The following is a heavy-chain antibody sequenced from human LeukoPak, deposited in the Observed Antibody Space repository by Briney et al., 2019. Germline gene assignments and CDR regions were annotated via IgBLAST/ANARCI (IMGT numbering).Heavy chain of an antibody. CDR1: GFAFSSYA. CDR2: ISGSGGST. J-gene: IGHJ3*02. Sequence: GGSLRLSCAASGFAFSSYAMSWVRQAPGKGLEWVSAISGSGGSTYYADSVKGRFTISRDNSKNTLYLQMNSLRAEDTAVYYCAKRSSSGYAFDIWGQGTMVTVSS. CDR3: AKRSSSGYAFDI. D-gene: IGHD6-13*01. V-gene: IGHV3-23*01.